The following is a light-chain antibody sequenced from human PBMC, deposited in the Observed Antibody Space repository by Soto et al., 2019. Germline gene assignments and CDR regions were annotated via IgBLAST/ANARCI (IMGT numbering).Light chain of an antibody. Sequence: EIVMTQSPASLTLAVRGGPTITYKSSQSDSYSSNNKNYLAWYQQKPGQPPKLLIYWASTRESGVPDRFSGSGSGTDFTLTISSLQAEDVAVYYCQHYYTTPLTFGGGTKVDIK. CDR1: QSDSYSSNNKNY. CDR2: WAS. J-gene: IGKJ4*01. V-gene: IGKV4-1*01. CDR3: QHYYTTPLT.